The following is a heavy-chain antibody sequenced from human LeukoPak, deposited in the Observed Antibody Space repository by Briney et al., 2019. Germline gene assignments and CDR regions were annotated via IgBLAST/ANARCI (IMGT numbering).Heavy chain of an antibody. CDR3: AKERGGSGSYRFDY. J-gene: IGHJ4*02. CDR1: GFTFSNYG. Sequence: GGSLRLSCAASGFTFSNYGMHWVRQAPGKGLEWVALISDDGSNKYSTDSVRGRFTISRDNSKNTLFLQMDSLRAEDTAVYYCAKERGGSGSYRFDYWGQGTLVTVSS. D-gene: IGHD3-10*01. CDR2: ISDDGSNK. V-gene: IGHV3-30*18.